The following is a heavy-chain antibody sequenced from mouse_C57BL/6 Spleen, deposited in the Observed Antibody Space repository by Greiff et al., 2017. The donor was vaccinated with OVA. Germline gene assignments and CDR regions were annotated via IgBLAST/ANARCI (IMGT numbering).Heavy chain of an antibody. CDR1: GYTFTSYD. V-gene: IGHV1-85*01. D-gene: IGHD1-1*01. CDR2: IYPRDGST. Sequence: QVQLKESGPELVKPGASVKLSCKASGYTFTSYDINWVKQRPGQGLEWIGWIYPRDGSTKYNEKFKGKATLTVDTSSSTAYMELHSLTSEDSAVYFCAREDYYGSSQRYFDVWGTGTTVTVSS. CDR3: AREDYYGSSQRYFDV. J-gene: IGHJ1*03.